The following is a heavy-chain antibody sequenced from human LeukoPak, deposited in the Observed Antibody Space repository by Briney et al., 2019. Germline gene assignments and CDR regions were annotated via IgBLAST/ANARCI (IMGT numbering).Heavy chain of an antibody. Sequence: ASVKVSCKASGYTFTSYGISWVRQAPGQGLEWMGWISAYNGNTNYAQKLQGRVTMTTDTSTSTAYMELRSLRSDDTAVYYCARQYDILTGYGLGYWGQGTLVTVSS. D-gene: IGHD3-9*01. CDR1: GYTFTSYG. CDR2: ISAYNGNT. J-gene: IGHJ4*02. V-gene: IGHV1-18*01. CDR3: ARQYDILTGYGLGY.